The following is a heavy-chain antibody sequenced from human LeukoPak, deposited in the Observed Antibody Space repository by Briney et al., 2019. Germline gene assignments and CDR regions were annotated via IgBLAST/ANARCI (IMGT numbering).Heavy chain of an antibody. D-gene: IGHD3-10*01. V-gene: IGHV3-23*01. J-gene: IGHJ4*02. CDR3: ATKLDSHLGVEDHYFDY. CDR1: GFTFSSYA. CDR2: ISGSGGST. Sequence: PGGSLRLSCAASGFTFSSYAMSWVRQAPGKGLEWVSVISGSGGSTYYADSVKGRFTISRDNSKNTLYLQMNSLRAEDTAVYYCATKLDSHLGVEDHYFDYWGQGTLVTVSS.